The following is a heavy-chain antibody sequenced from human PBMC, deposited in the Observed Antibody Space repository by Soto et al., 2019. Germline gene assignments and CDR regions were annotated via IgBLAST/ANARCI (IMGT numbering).Heavy chain of an antibody. D-gene: IGHD1-1*01. Sequence: SETLSLTCAVYGGSFSGYYWSWIRQPPGKGLEWIGEINHSGSTNYNPSLKSRVTISIDTSKNHFSLNLSSVTAADTAVYYCARRAQLYFAFEIWGQGTMVTVSS. CDR3: ARRAQLYFAFEI. CDR2: INHSGST. J-gene: IGHJ3*02. CDR1: GGSFSGYY. V-gene: IGHV4-34*01.